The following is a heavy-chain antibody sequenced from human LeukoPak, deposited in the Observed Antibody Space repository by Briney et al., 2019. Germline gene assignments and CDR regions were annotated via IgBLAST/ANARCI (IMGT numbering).Heavy chain of an antibody. CDR3: ARAVYYYDSSGYDFTLVY. V-gene: IGHV4-34*01. Sequence: SETLSLTCAVYGGSFSGYYWSWIRQPPGKGLEWIGEINHSGSTNCNPSLKSRVTISVDTSKNQFSLKLSSVTAADTAVYYCARAVYYYDSSGYDFTLVYWGQGTLVTVSS. CDR2: INHSGST. D-gene: IGHD3-22*01. CDR1: GGSFSGYY. J-gene: IGHJ4*02.